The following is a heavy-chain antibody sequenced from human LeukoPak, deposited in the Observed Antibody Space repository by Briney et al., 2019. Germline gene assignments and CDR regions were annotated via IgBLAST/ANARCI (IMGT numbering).Heavy chain of an antibody. J-gene: IGHJ5*02. Sequence: TGGAPRVSSAAAGFSFSNYDMSSGRPAPGGGLWWVSSIGRSGDNTYYGDSVKGRFTISRDNSKNTVYLQMNNMRVEDTAVYYCARVAGWHWFDPWGQGTLVTVSS. D-gene: IGHD6-19*01. V-gene: IGHV3-23*01. CDR1: GFSFSNYD. CDR3: ARVAGWHWFDP. CDR2: IGRSGDNT.